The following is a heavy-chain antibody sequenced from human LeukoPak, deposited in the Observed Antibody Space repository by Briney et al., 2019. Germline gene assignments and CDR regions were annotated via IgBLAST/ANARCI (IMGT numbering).Heavy chain of an antibody. D-gene: IGHD2-2*01. J-gene: IGHJ4*02. CDR2: ISGSGGST. CDR1: GFTFSSYG. Sequence: GGSLRLSCAASGFTFSSYGMSWVRQAPGKGLEWVSAISGSGGSTYYADSVKGRFTISRDNSKNTLYLQMNSLRAEDTAVYYCAKDWGPEVPAAQDRDYWGQGTLVTVSS. V-gene: IGHV3-23*01. CDR3: AKDWGPEVPAAQDRDY.